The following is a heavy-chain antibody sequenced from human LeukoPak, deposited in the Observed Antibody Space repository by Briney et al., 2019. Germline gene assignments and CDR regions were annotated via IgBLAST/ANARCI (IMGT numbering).Heavy chain of an antibody. CDR1: GGTFSSYA. CDR3: ARARGSSGSYRPYWYFDL. V-gene: IGHV1-69*05. Sequence: SVKVSCKASGGTFSSYAISWVRQAPGQGLEWMGGIIPIFGTANYAQKFQGRVTITTDESTSTAYIELSSLRSEDTAVYYCARARGSSGSYRPYWYFDLWGRGTLVTVPS. CDR2: IIPIFGTA. J-gene: IGHJ2*01. D-gene: IGHD1-26*01.